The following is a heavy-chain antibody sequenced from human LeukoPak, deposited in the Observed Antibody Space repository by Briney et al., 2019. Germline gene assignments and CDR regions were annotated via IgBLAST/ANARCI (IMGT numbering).Heavy chain of an antibody. J-gene: IGHJ4*02. CDR2: MKQDGSEQ. CDR3: ARGQGCGY. D-gene: IGHD2-21*01. V-gene: IGHV3-7*04. Sequence: GGSLRLSCAASGFAFDNYWMTWVRQAPGKGLEWVANMKQDGSEQYYVDSVKSRFTISRDNAKNSLYLQMNSLRAEDTAVYYCARGQGCGYWGQGTLVTVSS. CDR1: GFAFDNYW.